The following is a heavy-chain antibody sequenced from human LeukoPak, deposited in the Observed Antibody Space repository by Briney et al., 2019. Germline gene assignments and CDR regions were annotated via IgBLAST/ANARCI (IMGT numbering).Heavy chain of an antibody. V-gene: IGHV3-33*01. CDR2: IWYDGSNI. J-gene: IGHJ4*02. Sequence: GRSLRLSCAASTFTFSNFGMHWVRQAPGKGLEWVAVIWYDGSNIYYADSVKGRFTVSRDNSKNTLYLQMNSLRAEDTAVYYCARDLKSGYSFGFDLWGQGTLVTVSP. CDR1: TFTFSNFG. D-gene: IGHD5-18*01. CDR3: ARDLKSGYSFGFDL.